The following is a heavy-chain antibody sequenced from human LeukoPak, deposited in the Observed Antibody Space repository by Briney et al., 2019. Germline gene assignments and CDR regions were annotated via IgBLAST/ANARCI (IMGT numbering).Heavy chain of an antibody. J-gene: IGHJ4*02. CDR3: VRDHHYAFDS. D-gene: IGHD3-16*01. V-gene: IGHV3-48*02. CDR1: GFTFSYFS. CDR2: LNPISGDI. Sequence: GGSLRLACAASGFTFSYFSMNWVRQASGKGLEWISYLNPISGDIWYADSVKGRFTISRDNAKNSQYLQMNSLIDEDTAVYHFVRDHHYAFDSWGQGTLVTVSS.